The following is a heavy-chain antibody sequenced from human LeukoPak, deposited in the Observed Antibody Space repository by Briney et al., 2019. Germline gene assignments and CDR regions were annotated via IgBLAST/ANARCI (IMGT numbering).Heavy chain of an antibody. CDR1: GGSISSYY. CDR3: ARLGCSSTSCYADY. Sequence: PSETLSLTCTVSGGSISSYYWSWIRQPPGKGLEWIGYIYYSGSTNYNPSLKSRVTISVDTSKNQFFLKLSSVTAADTAVYYCARLGCSSTSCYADYWGQGTLVTVSS. D-gene: IGHD2-2*01. CDR2: IYYSGST. V-gene: IGHV4-59*08. J-gene: IGHJ4*02.